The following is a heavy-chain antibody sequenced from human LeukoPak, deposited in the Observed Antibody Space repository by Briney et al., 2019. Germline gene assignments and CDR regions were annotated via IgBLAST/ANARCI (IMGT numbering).Heavy chain of an antibody. CDR1: GYTPRELS. CDR2: FDPASGQH. Sequence: ASVKDSCKVSGYTPRELSVHWVRPDHRQGREWVGGFDPASGQHIYAQTFRGRVILTEDASTNSAFMELSNLRPDDTAAYYCATGVICATTTCPGYRNYYFFMDVWGEGTTVTVSS. J-gene: IGHJ6*03. D-gene: IGHD5-18*01. V-gene: IGHV1-24*01. CDR3: ATGVICATTTCPGYRNYYFFMDV.